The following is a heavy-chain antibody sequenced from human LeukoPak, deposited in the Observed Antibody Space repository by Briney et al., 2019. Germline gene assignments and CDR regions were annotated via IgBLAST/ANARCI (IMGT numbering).Heavy chain of an antibody. CDR2: ISGSGTST. Sequence: PGGSLRLSCAASGFTFSSYAMNWVRQAPGKGLEWVSVISGSGTSTYYADSVKGRFTISRDNSKNTLYVQMKSLGAEDTALYYCARVRGGNRGDAFDIWGQGTMVTVSS. J-gene: IGHJ3*02. CDR3: ARVRGGNRGDAFDI. CDR1: GFTFSSYA. V-gene: IGHV3-23*01. D-gene: IGHD4-23*01.